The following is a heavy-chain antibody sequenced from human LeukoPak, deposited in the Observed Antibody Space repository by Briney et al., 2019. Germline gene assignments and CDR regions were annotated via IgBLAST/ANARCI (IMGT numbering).Heavy chain of an antibody. CDR1: GFTFSSYG. Sequence: GGSLRLSCAASGFTFSSYGMSWVRQAPGKGLEWVSAISGSGGSTYYADSVKGRFTISRDNSKNTLYLQMNSLRAEDTAVYYCAKGYCSGGSCYKFDYWGQGTLVTVSS. CDR3: AKGYCSGGSCYKFDY. V-gene: IGHV3-23*01. CDR2: ISGSGGST. D-gene: IGHD2-15*01. J-gene: IGHJ4*02.